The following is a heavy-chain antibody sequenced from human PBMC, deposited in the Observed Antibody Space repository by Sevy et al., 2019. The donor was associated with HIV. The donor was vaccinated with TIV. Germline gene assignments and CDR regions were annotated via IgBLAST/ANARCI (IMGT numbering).Heavy chain of an antibody. J-gene: IGHJ4*02. CDR2: IYSGGST. Sequence: GGSLRLSCAASGFTVSSNYMSWVRQAPGKGLEWVSVIYSGGSTYYADSVKGRFTISRDNSKNTLYLQMNSLRAEDTAVYYCATYSSSFRFSFDYWGQRTLVTVSS. D-gene: IGHD6-13*01. CDR1: GFTVSSNY. V-gene: IGHV3-53*01. CDR3: ATYSSSFRFSFDY.